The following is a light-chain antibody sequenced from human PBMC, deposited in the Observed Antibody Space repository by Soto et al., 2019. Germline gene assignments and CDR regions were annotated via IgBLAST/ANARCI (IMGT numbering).Light chain of an antibody. V-gene: IGLV1-51*01. Sequence: QSVLTQPPSMSAAPGQKVTITCSGSSSNVGNNFVSWYQQLPGTAPKLLIFDNSQRPSGIPDRFFGSKSDTSATLAITGPQTGDEAVYYCGTWDTKLNAVVFGGGTKLSVL. J-gene: IGLJ2*01. CDR1: SSNVGNNF. CDR3: GTWDTKLNAVV. CDR2: DNS.